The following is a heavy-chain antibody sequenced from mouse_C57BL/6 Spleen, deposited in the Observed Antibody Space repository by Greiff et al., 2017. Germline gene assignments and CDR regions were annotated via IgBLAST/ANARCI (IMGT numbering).Heavy chain of an antibody. CDR1: GYTFTSYW. Sequence: QVQLKQSGAELAKPGASVKLSCKASGYTFTSYWMLWVKQRPGQGLEWIGYINPSSGYTKYNQKFKDKATLTADKSSSTAYMQLSSLTYEDSAVYYCASGYGSSYNYAMDYWGQGTSVTVSS. CDR2: INPSSGYT. D-gene: IGHD1-1*01. V-gene: IGHV1-7*01. CDR3: ASGYGSSYNYAMDY. J-gene: IGHJ4*01.